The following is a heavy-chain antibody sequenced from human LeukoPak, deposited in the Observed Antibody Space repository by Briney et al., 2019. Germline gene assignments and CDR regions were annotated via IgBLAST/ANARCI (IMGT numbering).Heavy chain of an antibody. D-gene: IGHD3-10*01. CDR2: IIPIFGTA. Sequence: SVKVSCKASGGTFSSYAISWVRQAPGQGLEWMGGIIPIFGTANYAQKFQGRVTITADKSTSTAYMELSSLRSEDTAVYYCARDRPTTITMVRGIYYYYYMDVWGKGTTVTVSS. J-gene: IGHJ6*03. V-gene: IGHV1-69*06. CDR3: ARDRPTTITMVRGIYYYYYMDV. CDR1: GGTFSSYA.